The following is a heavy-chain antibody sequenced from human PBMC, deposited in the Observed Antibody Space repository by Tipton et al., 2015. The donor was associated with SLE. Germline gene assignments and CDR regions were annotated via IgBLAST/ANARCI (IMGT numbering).Heavy chain of an antibody. J-gene: IGHJ4*02. CDR1: GFTFGSYA. CDR2: ISVSGDDT. V-gene: IGHV3-23*01. D-gene: IGHD1-26*01. CDR3: AKGGRLRSDLSSDY. Sequence: SLRLSCAASGFTFGSYAMNWVRQAPGKGLEWVSHISVSGDDTYYADSVKGRLTISRDSSKNTPYLQMNSLRAEDTAVYYCAKGGRLRSDLSSDYWGQGTLVTVSS.